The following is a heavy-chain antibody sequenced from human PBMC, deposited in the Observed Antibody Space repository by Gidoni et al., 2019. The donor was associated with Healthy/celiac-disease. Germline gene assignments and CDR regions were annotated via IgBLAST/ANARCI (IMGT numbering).Heavy chain of an antibody. CDR2: ISSSSSYI. D-gene: IGHD2-8*01. CDR3: ARDQEAAYCTNGVCYSDYYGMDV. V-gene: IGHV3-21*01. J-gene: IGHJ6*02. Sequence: EVQLVESGGGLVKPGGSLRLSCAASGFTFSSYSMNWVRQAPGKGLELVSSISSSSSYIYYAESVKGRFTISRDNAKNSLYLQMNSRRAEDTAVYYCARDQEAAYCTNGVCYSDYYGMDVWGQGTTVTVSS. CDR1: GFTFSSYS.